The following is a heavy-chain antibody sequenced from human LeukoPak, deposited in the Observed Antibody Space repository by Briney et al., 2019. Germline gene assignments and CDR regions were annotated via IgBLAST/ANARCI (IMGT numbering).Heavy chain of an antibody. D-gene: IGHD3-10*01. CDR3: ARDTAYYYGSGSYYYYYYYMDV. CDR1: GYSISSGYY. J-gene: IGHJ6*03. Sequence: SETLSLTCTVSGYSISSGYYWGWIRQPPGKGLEWIGSIYHSGSTYYNPSLKSRVTISVDTSKNQFSLKLSSVTAADTAVYYCARDTAYYYGSGSYYYYYYYMDVWGKGTTVTISS. CDR2: IYHSGST. V-gene: IGHV4-38-2*02.